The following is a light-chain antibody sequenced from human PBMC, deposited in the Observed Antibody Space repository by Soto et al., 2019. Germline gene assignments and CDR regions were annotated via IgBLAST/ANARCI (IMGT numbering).Light chain of an antibody. CDR2: DVS. CDR3: CSYAGSYSYV. Sequence: QSALTQPRSVSGSPGQSVTISCTGTSSDVGGYNYVSWYQQHPGKAPKLMIYDVSKRPSGVPDRFSGSKSGNTASLTISGLQAEDEADYYCCSYAGSYSYVFGTGTKPHRP. V-gene: IGLV2-11*01. J-gene: IGLJ1*01. CDR1: SSDVGGYNY.